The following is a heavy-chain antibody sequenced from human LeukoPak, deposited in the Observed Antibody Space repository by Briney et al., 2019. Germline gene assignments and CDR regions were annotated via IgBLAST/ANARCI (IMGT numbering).Heavy chain of an antibody. V-gene: IGHV4-31*03. J-gene: IGHJ1*01. D-gene: IGHD6-13*01. CDR3: ARDEAAAGPHFQH. CDR1: GGSISSGGYY. Sequence: MSSETLSLTCTVSGGSISSGGYYWSWIRQHPGKGLEWIGYIYYSGSTYYNPSLKSRVTISVDTSKNQFSLKLSSVTAADTAVYYCARDEAAAGPHFQHWGQGTLVTVSS. CDR2: IYYSGST.